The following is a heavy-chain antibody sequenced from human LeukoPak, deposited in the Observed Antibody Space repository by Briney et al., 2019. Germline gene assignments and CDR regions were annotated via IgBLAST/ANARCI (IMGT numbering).Heavy chain of an antibody. J-gene: IGHJ6*02. Sequence: PGGSLRLSCAASGFTFSSYSMNWVRQAPGKGLEWVSYISSSSTIYYADSVKGRSTISRDNAKNSLYLQMNSLRDEDTAVYYCARDTTNRPITIFGGMGPPGLDVWGQGTTVTVSS. CDR2: ISSSSTI. V-gene: IGHV3-48*02. D-gene: IGHD3-3*01. CDR1: GFTFSSYS. CDR3: ARDTTNRPITIFGGMGPPGLDV.